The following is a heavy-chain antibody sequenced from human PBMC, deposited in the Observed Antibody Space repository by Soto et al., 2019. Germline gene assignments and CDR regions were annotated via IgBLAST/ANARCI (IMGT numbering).Heavy chain of an antibody. CDR1: GFTFSNAW. CDR2: IKSKTDGGTT. V-gene: IGHV3-15*01. J-gene: IGHJ4*02. D-gene: IGHD6-19*01. CDR3: TTDRRIAVAGTDY. Sequence: GGSLRLSCAASGFTFSNAWMSWVRQAPGKGLEWVGRIKSKTDGGTTDYAAPVKGRFTISRDDSKNTLYLQMNSLKTEDTAVHYCTTDRRIAVAGTDYWGQGTLVTVSS.